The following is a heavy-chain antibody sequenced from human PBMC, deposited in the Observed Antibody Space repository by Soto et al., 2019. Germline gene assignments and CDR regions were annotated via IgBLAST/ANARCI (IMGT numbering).Heavy chain of an antibody. Sequence: QVQLVQSGAEVKKPGSSVKVSCKASGATLNTFINYGITWVRQAPGQGLEWMGGVIPVFGTANYAQKFQGRVTISADESTRTAYMELSSLSSEDTAVYYCARGAATKIAVVMYDGFEMWGQGTMVTVSS. J-gene: IGHJ3*02. D-gene: IGHD3-22*01. CDR3: ARGAATKIAVVMYDGFEM. CDR2: VIPVFGTA. V-gene: IGHV1-69*12. CDR1: GATLNTFINYG.